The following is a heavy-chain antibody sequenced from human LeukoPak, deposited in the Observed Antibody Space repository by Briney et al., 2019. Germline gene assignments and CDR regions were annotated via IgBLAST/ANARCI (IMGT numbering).Heavy chain of an antibody. D-gene: IGHD2/OR15-2a*01. CDR2: ISYDGRKK. CDR3: ARDNSGDH. Sequence: PGGSLRLSCAASGFTFSNYAMHWVRQAPGKRLEWVAVISYDGRKKDYADSAKGRFTISRDNSKNTLYLQMNSLRPDDTAVYFCARDNSGDHWGQGTLVTVSS. V-gene: IGHV3-30*04. CDR1: GFTFSNYA. J-gene: IGHJ4*02.